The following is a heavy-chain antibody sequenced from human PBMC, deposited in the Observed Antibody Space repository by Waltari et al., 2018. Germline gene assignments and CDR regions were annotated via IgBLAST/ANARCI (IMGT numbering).Heavy chain of an antibody. J-gene: IGHJ6*03. CDR2: SNPNSGGT. CDR1: GYTFTGYY. D-gene: IGHD2-2*01. CDR3: ARDPMGCSSTSCYYYYYMDV. V-gene: IGHV1-2*06. Sequence: QVQLVQSGAEVKKPGASVKVSCKASGYTFTGYYLHWLRKAPGQGLEWMGRSNPNSGGTNYAQKVQGRVTMTRDTSISTAYMELSRLRSDDTAVYYCARDPMGCSSTSCYYYYYMDVWGKGTTVTVSS.